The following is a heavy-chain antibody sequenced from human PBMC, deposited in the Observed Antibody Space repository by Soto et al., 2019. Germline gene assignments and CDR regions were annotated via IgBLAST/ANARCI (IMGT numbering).Heavy chain of an antibody. Sequence: SETLSLTCTVSGGSINSNTYYWGWIRQPPGKGLEWIGSTYYSGSTYYNPSLKSRVTISVDTSKNQFSLKLSSVTAADTSVYFCARGVVGATAPDYWGQGTLVTVSS. D-gene: IGHD1-26*01. CDR1: GGSINSNTYY. CDR3: ARGVVGATAPDY. V-gene: IGHV4-39*01. J-gene: IGHJ4*02. CDR2: TYYSGST.